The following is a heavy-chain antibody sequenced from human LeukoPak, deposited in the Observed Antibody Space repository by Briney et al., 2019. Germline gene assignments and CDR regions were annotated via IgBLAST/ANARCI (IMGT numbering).Heavy chain of an antibody. D-gene: IGHD3-10*01. Sequence: GGSRRLSCSASGLTFDDHALHWVRQAPGKGLEWVSGISWNSGSIGYADSVRGRFTISRDNAKNSLYLQTNSLRAEDAAVYSCAKDIGSGELFFGMDVWGQGTPVTVSS. V-gene: IGHV3-9*01. CDR3: AKDIGSGELFFGMDV. CDR1: GLTFDDHA. J-gene: IGHJ6*02. CDR2: ISWNSGSI.